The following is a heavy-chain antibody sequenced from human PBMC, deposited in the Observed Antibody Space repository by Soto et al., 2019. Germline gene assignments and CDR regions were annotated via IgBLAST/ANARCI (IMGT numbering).Heavy chain of an antibody. V-gene: IGHV3-11*04. J-gene: IGHJ6*02. D-gene: IGHD3-3*01. CDR3: ARDQDLLRFLEWLMSRDYGMDV. CDR1: GFTFSDYY. CDR2: ISSSSTI. Sequence: GGSLRLSCAASGFTFSDYYMNWVRQAPGKGLAWVSSISSSSTIYYADSVKGRFTISRDNAKNSLYLQMNSLRAEDTAVYYCARDQDLLRFLEWLMSRDYGMDVWGQGTTVTVSS.